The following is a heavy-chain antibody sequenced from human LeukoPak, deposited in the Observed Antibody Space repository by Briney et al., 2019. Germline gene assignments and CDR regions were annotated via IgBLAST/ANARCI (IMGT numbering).Heavy chain of an antibody. CDR3: AREYSSSSGRRAFDI. Sequence: PSETLSLTCTVSGGSIIGYYWSWIRQPPGKGLEWIGYIYYSGSTSYNPSLKSRLTISIDTSENQFSLKLSSVTATDTAVYYCAREYSSSSGRRAFDIWGQGTMVTVSS. CDR2: IYYSGST. CDR1: GGSIIGYY. J-gene: IGHJ3*02. D-gene: IGHD6-6*01. V-gene: IGHV4-59*08.